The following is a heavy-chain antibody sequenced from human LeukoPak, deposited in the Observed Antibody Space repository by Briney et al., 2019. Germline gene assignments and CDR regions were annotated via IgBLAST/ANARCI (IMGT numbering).Heavy chain of an antibody. V-gene: IGHV4-31*03. D-gene: IGHD4-17*01. Sequence: SETLSLTCTVSGGSISSGGYYWSWIRQHPWKGLEFIGYIFYSGTTYYNPSLKSRVSISLDTPLNQFSLKVISVAAADTAVYYCARYGAPFDSWGQGTLVTVSS. CDR3: ARYGAPFDS. CDR2: IFYSGTT. J-gene: IGHJ4*02. CDR1: GGSISSGGYY.